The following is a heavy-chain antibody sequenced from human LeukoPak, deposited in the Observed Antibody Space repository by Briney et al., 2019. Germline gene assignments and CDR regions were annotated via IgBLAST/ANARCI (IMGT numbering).Heavy chain of an antibody. D-gene: IGHD2-2*01. J-gene: IGHJ4*02. Sequence: PGGSLRLSCAASGFTFSNAWMSWVRQAPGKGLEWVGRIKSKTDGGTTDYAAPVKGRFTISRDDSKHTLYLQMNSLKTEDTAVYYCTSDSNPHIVVVPAATDYWGQGTLVTVSS. CDR2: IKSKTDGGTT. V-gene: IGHV3-15*01. CDR3: TSDSNPHIVVVPAATDY. CDR1: GFTFSNAW.